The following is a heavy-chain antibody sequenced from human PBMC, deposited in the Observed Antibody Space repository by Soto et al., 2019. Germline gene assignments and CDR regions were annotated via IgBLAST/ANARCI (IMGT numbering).Heavy chain of an antibody. CDR2: IIPILGIA. CDR1: GDTFSRHT. V-gene: IGHV1-69*02. J-gene: IGHJ6*03. Sequence: QVQLVQSGAEVKKLGSSVKVSCKASGDTFSRHTISWVRQAPGQGLEWMGRIIPILGIANYAQKFQGRVTITADKSTSTAYMDLSSLRSEDTAVYYCARVAEMGTVTKGYYYYMDVWGKGTTVTVSS. D-gene: IGHD4-17*01. CDR3: ARVAEMGTVTKGYYYYMDV.